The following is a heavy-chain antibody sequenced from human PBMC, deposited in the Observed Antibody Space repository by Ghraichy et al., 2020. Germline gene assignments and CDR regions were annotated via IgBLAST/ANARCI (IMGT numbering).Heavy chain of an antibody. CDR3: ARDPLLRYFDWLLENQTQTPFDY. CDR1: GFTFSSYW. V-gene: IGHV3-7*01. J-gene: IGHJ4*02. D-gene: IGHD3-9*01. CDR2: IKQDGSEK. Sequence: GGSLRLSCAASGFTFSSYWMSWVRQAPGKGLEWVANIKQDGSEKYYVDSVKGRFTISRDNAKNSLYLQMNSLRAEDTAVYYCARDPLLRYFDWLLENQTQTPFDYWGQGTLVTVSS.